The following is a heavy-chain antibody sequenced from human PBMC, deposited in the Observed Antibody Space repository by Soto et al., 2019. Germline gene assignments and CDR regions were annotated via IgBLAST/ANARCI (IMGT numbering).Heavy chain of an antibody. V-gene: IGHV4-30-4*01. CDR3: TGVQSIRLSGLDP. Sequence: QVQLQEAGPGLVKPSQTLSLTCTVSGGSSISGDYYWSWIRQPPVKGLEWIGYIYFSWSTYYNPTWQIAVTVSLDSSKLPFSLKRSSLNAADTAVYYCTGVQSIRLSGLDPWGQGTLITVSS. D-gene: IGHD1-1*01. CDR2: IYFSWST. CDR1: GGSSISGDYY. J-gene: IGHJ5*02.